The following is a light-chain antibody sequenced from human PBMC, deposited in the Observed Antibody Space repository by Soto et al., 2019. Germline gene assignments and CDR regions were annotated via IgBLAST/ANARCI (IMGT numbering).Light chain of an antibody. V-gene: IGKV1-27*01. Sequence: DIQMTQSPSSLSASVGDRVTITCRASHDISNYLAWYQQKPGKVPKLLIYGASTLHSGVPSRFSGSGSGTDSTLTISRLQPGDVATYYCQTYNSAPPTFGGGTKVDIK. J-gene: IGKJ4*01. CDR1: HDISNY. CDR3: QTYNSAPPT. CDR2: GAS.